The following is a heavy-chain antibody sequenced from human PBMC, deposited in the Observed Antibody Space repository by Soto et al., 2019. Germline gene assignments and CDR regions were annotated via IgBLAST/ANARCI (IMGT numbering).Heavy chain of an antibody. CDR3: ARNRGVTQYYYGSGSPLDY. Sequence: QVQLVQSGAEVKKPGASVKVSCKASGYTFTSYAMHWVRQAPGQRLEWMGWINAGNGNTKYSQKFQGRVNITRDTSASTAYMELSSLRSEDTAVYYCARNRGVTQYYYGSGSPLDYWGQGTLVTVSS. J-gene: IGHJ4*02. V-gene: IGHV1-3*01. D-gene: IGHD3-10*01. CDR2: INAGNGNT. CDR1: GYTFTSYA.